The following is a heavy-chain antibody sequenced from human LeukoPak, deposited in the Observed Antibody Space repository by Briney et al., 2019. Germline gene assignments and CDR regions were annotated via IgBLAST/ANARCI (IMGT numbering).Heavy chain of an antibody. CDR3: ARLKAGWLVLDY. V-gene: IGHV4-61*01. J-gene: IGHJ4*02. D-gene: IGHD6-19*01. CDR1: GCSVSSGSCY. Sequence: PSETLSLTCTVSGCSVSSGSCYWSWIRQPPGKGLEWIGYIYYSGSTNYNPSLKSRVTISADTSKNQFSLKLSSVTAADTAVYYCARLKAGWLVLDYWGEGTLVTVSS. CDR2: IYYSGST.